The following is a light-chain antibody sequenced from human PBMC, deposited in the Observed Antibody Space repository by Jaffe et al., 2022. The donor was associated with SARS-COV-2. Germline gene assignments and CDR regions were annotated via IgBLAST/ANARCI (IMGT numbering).Light chain of an antibody. CDR3: QQLNDFSWT. Sequence: IQLTQSPSFLSASVGDRVTITCRASQGIRNYLAWYQQKPGKAPKLLIYTASTLQSGVPSRFSGSGSGTEFSLTISSLQPEDFATYYCQQLNDFSWTFGQGTKVEIK. CDR1: QGIRNY. V-gene: IGKV1-9*01. CDR2: TAS. J-gene: IGKJ1*01.